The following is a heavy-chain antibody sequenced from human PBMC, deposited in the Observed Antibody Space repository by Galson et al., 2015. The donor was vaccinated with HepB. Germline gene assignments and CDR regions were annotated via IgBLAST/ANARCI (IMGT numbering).Heavy chain of an antibody. V-gene: IGHV1-69*13. CDR2: IIPIFGTA. J-gene: IGHJ4*02. D-gene: IGHD2-21*01. CDR1: GYTFTSYG. CDR3: ARDRGTGVVIATTLFDY. Sequence: SVKVSCKASGYTFTSYGISWVRQAPGQGLEWMGGIIPIFGTANYAQKFQGRVTITADESTSTAYMELSSLRSEDTAVYYCARDRGTGVVIATTLFDYWGQGTLVTVSS.